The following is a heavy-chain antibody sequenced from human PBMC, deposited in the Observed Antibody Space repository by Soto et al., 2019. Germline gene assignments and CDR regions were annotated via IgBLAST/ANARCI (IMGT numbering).Heavy chain of an antibody. J-gene: IGHJ5*02. V-gene: IGHV4-31*03. CDR1: GGSISSGDYS. D-gene: IGHD3-22*01. CDR3: AGRDRSGFSYWLAT. CDR2: IYFSGTT. Sequence: QVQLQESGPGLVKPSQTLSLTCTVSGGSISSGDYSWSWNRQHPGKGLDWIGTIYFSGTTYYNPSLKGRVTISVDTSKSRFSLKLSSVTAADTAVYYCAGRDRSGFSYWLATWGQGTLVTVSS.